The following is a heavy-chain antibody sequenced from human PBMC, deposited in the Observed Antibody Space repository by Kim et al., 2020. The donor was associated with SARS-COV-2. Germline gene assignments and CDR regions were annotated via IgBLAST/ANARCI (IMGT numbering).Heavy chain of an antibody. CDR1: GYTFTGYY. Sequence: ASVKVSCKASGYTFTGYYMHWVRQAPGQGLEWMGRINPNSGGTNYAQKFQGRVTMTRDTSISTAYMELSRLRSDDTAVYYCASWRGYSSSHYFDYWGQGTLVTVSS. J-gene: IGHJ4*02. CDR2: INPNSGGT. D-gene: IGHD6-6*01. V-gene: IGHV1-2*06. CDR3: ASWRGYSSSHYFDY.